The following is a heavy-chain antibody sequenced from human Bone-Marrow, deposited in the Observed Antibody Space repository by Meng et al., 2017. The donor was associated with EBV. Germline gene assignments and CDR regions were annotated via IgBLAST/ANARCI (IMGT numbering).Heavy chain of an antibody. V-gene: IGHV3-74*01. CDR1: GISAYW. J-gene: IGHJ4*02. D-gene: IGHD1-26*01. CDR2: INEDGSVI. CDR3: AKDCFGARDY. Sequence: GQVKEPGGGLVQPGGSLGLSCLGSGISAYWMHWVRQVPGKGLVWVSRINEDGSVINYADSVKGRFTISRDNAKNTVSLQMNSLRAEDTAVHYCAKDCFGARDYWGQGTLVTVSS.